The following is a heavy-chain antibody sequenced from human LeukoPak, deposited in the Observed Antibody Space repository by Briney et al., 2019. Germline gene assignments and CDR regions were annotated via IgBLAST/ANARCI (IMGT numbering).Heavy chain of an antibody. Sequence: ASVKVSCKASGYTFTSYAMHWVRQAPGQRPEWMGWINAGNGNTKYSQEFQGRVTITRDTSASTAYMELSSLRSEDMAVYYCARGLYGDYFPYFDYWGQGTLVTVSS. V-gene: IGHV1-3*03. CDR3: ARGLYGDYFPYFDY. J-gene: IGHJ4*02. CDR2: INAGNGNT. D-gene: IGHD4-17*01. CDR1: GYTFTSYA.